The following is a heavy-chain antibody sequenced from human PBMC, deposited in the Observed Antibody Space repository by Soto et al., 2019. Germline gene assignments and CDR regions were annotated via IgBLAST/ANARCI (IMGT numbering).Heavy chain of an antibody. D-gene: IGHD3-22*01. J-gene: IGHJ4*02. V-gene: IGHV1-18*04. CDR1: SYTFTNYA. CDR3: ATSIDYCYDSRGYLSLLY. Sequence: SVKVSFKASSYTFTNYAFSWVRQAPGQGLEWMVWVSPYNGNTNYAQSLQGRVTMPADTSTSPAYLDLRSLRFDDTAVYYCATSIDYCYDSRGYLSLLYWRQGPMVTASS. CDR2: VSPYNGNT.